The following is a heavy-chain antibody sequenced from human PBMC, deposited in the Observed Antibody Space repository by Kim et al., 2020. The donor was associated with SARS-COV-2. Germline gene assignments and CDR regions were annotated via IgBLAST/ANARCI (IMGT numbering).Heavy chain of an antibody. J-gene: IGHJ2*01. D-gene: IGHD2-15*01. Sequence: SETLSLTCTVSGGSITSYYWSWIRKSQRQGLERIGYMYYCGRAIYNPSPFIRVRISVEVSKNKISLKLTLMTVTDTAADDCSRAAVRVGDFD. CDR1: GGSITSYY. CDR2: MYYCGRA. V-gene: IGHV4-59*08. CDR3: SRAAVRVGDFD.